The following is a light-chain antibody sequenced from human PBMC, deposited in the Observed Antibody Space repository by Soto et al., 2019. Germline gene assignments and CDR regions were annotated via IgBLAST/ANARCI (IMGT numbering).Light chain of an antibody. Sequence: QSVLTQPPSVSGAPGQRVTISCTGSSSNIGAGYDVHWYQQLPGTAPKLLIYTNINRPSGVPDRFSGSKSGTSASLAITGLQAEDEADYYCQSYDTSLGGSVFGGGTKVTVL. J-gene: IGLJ2*01. CDR2: TNI. CDR3: QSYDTSLGGSV. CDR1: SSNIGAGYD. V-gene: IGLV1-40*01.